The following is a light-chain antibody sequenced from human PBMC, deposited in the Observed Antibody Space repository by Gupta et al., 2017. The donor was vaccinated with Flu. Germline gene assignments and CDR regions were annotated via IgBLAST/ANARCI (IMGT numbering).Light chain of an antibody. J-gene: IGLJ1*01. Sequence: QSALTQPPSVSGSPGQSVTISCTGTSSDIGNYNRVPWYQQSPGTAPKLMIYEVSNRPSGVPDRFSGSKAGNTASRTITGLQADDEAVFYCSSYTSSYTYVFGTGTKVTVL. CDR2: EVS. V-gene: IGLV2-18*02. CDR3: SSYTSSYTYV. CDR1: SSDIGNYNR.